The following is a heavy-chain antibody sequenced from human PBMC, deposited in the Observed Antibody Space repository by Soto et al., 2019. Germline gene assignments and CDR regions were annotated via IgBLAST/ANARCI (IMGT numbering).Heavy chain of an antibody. J-gene: IGHJ5*02. Sequence: GASVKVSCKASGYTFTSYAMHWVRQAPGQRLEWMGWINAGNGNTKYSQKFQGRVTITRGTSASTAYMELSSLRSEDTAVYYCARDRTGIVVVVAGWFDPWGQGTLVTVSS. CDR1: GYTFTSYA. CDR3: ARDRTGIVVVVAGWFDP. CDR2: INAGNGNT. V-gene: IGHV1-3*01. D-gene: IGHD2-15*01.